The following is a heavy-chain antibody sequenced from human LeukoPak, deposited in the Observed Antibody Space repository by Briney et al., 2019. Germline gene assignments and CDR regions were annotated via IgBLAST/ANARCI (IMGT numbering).Heavy chain of an antibody. CDR1: SNYW. J-gene: IGHJ4*02. D-gene: IGHD2/OR15-2a*01. V-gene: IGHV3-74*01. CDR2: INSDGSWT. CDR3: VSFYETY. Sequence: GGSLRLSCAASSNYWMHWVRQVPGKGLVWVSHINSDGSWTSYADSVKGRFTISKDNAKNTVYLQMNSLRAEDTAVYYCVSFYETYWGRGTLVTVSS.